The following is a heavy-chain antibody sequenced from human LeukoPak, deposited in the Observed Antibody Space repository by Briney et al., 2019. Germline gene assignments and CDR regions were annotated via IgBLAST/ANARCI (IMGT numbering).Heavy chain of an antibody. J-gene: IGHJ4*02. D-gene: IGHD3-10*01. CDR2: IYYTGRT. CDR1: GGAIKDYY. V-gene: IGHV4-59*08. Sequence: PSETLSLTCIVSGGAIKDYYWIWIRQPPGKGLECLGYIYYTGRTTYNPSLMNRVTISLDTSKNEFSLNLRSVTAADTAVYFCARRAYASGSFDSWGQGALVTVSS. CDR3: ARRAYASGSFDS.